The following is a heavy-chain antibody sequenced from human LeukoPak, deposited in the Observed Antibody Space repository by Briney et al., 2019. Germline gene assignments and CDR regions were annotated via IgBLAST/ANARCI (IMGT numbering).Heavy chain of an antibody. D-gene: IGHD2-15*01. CDR2: IRYDGSNK. Sequence: GGSLRLSCAASGFTSSSYGMHWVRQAPGKGLEWVAFIRYDGSNKYYADSVKGRFTISRDNSKNTLYLQMNSLRAEDTAVYYCAKDLRGYCSGGSCYPFDYWGQGTLVTVSS. V-gene: IGHV3-30*02. J-gene: IGHJ4*02. CDR3: AKDLRGYCSGGSCYPFDY. CDR1: GFTSSSYG.